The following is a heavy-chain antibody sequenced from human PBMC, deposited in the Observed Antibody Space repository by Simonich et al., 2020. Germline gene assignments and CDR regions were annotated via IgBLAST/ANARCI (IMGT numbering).Heavy chain of an antibody. CDR3: AKDVAAAGTEYFQH. V-gene: IGHV3-9*01. Sequence: EVQLVESGGGLVQPGRSLRLSCAASGFTFDDYAMHWVRQDPGRGREVISGISGNRGSIGYADSVKGRFTIARDNAKNSLYLQMNSLRAEDTALYYCAKDVAAAGTEYFQHWGQGTLVTVSS. J-gene: IGHJ1*01. D-gene: IGHD6-13*01. CDR2: ISGNRGSI. CDR1: GFTFDDYA.